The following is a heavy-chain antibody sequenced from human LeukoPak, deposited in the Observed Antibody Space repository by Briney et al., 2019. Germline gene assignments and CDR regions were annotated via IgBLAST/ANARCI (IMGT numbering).Heavy chain of an antibody. Sequence: ASVKVSCKASGFAFNKCGFSWVRQAPGQGPEWLGWISAYDGRTNYAQNLQGRLTLTTDTSTTTAYMELRSLTSDDTAVYYCARDPSNTVGRNIYFDYWGQGTLVTVSS. J-gene: IGHJ4*02. V-gene: IGHV1-18*01. CDR3: ARDPSNTVGRNIYFDY. CDR1: GFAFNKCG. CDR2: ISAYDGRT. D-gene: IGHD1-14*01.